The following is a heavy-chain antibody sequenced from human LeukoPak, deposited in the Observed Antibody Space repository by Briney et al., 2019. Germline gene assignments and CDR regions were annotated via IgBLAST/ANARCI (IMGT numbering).Heavy chain of an antibody. CDR3: ARDHDAARNFDY. CDR2: ISYDGSNK. Sequence: GGSLRLSCAASGFTFSSYAMHWVRQAPGKGLEWVAVISYDGSNKYYADSVEGRFTISRDNSKNTLYLQMNSLRAEDTAVYYCARDHDAARNFDYWGQGTLVTVSS. J-gene: IGHJ4*02. CDR1: GFTFSSYA. D-gene: IGHD2-15*01. V-gene: IGHV3-30-3*01.